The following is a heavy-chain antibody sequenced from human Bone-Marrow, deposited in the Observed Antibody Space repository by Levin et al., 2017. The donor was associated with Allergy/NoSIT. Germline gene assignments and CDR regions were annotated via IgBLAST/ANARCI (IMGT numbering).Heavy chain of an antibody. D-gene: IGHD4-17*01. CDR1: GFNLSSFG. CDR3: AKEDYGDYVLDY. J-gene: IGHJ4*02. CDR2: ISYDGSNK. Sequence: GSLRLSCAASGFNLSSFGMHWVRQAPGKGLEWVAVISYDGSNKYYVDSVKGRFTISRDNSKNTLFLQMNSLRAEDTAVYYCAKEDYGDYVLDYWGQGTLLTVDS. V-gene: IGHV3-30*18.